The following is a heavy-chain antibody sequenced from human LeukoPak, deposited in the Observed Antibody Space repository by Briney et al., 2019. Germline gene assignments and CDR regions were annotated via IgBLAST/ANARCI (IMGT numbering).Heavy chain of an antibody. D-gene: IGHD5-24*01. Sequence: GGSLRLSCAASGFTFSSYAMSWVRQAPGKGLDWVSAISGSGGSTYYADSVKGRFTIPRDNSKNTLYLQMNSLRAEDTAVYYCAKDIRDGYTTDAFDIWGQGTMFTVSS. CDR1: GFTFSSYA. J-gene: IGHJ3*02. CDR2: ISGSGGST. V-gene: IGHV3-23*01. CDR3: AKDIRDGYTTDAFDI.